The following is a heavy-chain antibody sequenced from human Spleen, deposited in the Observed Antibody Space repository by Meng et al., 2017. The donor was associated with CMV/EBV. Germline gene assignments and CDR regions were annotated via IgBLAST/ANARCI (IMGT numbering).Heavy chain of an antibody. J-gene: IGHJ6*02. CDR2: INPNSGGT. Sequence: ASVKVSCKASGYTFPAYYMHWVRQAPGQGLEWMGWINPNSGGTNYAQKFQGRVTMTRDTSISTVYMELSRLRSDDTAVYYCAKDQQDIVVVPAAIGGYYYGMDVWGQGTTVTVSS. D-gene: IGHD2-2*02. V-gene: IGHV1-2*02. CDR3: AKDQQDIVVVPAAIGGYYYGMDV. CDR1: GYTFPAYY.